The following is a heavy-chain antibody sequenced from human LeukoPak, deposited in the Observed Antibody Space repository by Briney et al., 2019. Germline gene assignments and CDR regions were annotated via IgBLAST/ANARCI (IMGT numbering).Heavy chain of an antibody. J-gene: IGHJ3*02. D-gene: IGHD2-2*01. CDR3: ARDSTDAFDI. V-gene: IGHV4-34*11. Sequence: SETLSLTCAVYGGSFSGYYWSWIRQPPGKGLEWIGYIYYSGSTNYNPSLKSRVTISVDTSKNQFSLKLSSVTAADTAVYYCARDSTDAFDIWGQGTMVIVSS. CDR2: IYYSGST. CDR1: GGSFSGYY.